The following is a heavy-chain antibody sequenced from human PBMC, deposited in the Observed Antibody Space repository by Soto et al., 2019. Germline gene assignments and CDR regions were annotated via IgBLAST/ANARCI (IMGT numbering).Heavy chain of an antibody. CDR3: ARGKQINKNLDP. CDR1: GGSVSSGSYY. J-gene: IGHJ5*02. Sequence: SETLSLTCTVSGGSVSSGSYYWSWIRQPPGKGLEWIGYIYYSGSTNYNPSPKSRVTISVDTSKKQFSLKLSSVTAADTAVYYCARGKQINKNLDPWGQGTLVTVSS. CDR2: IYYSGST. V-gene: IGHV4-61*01. D-gene: IGHD6-13*01.